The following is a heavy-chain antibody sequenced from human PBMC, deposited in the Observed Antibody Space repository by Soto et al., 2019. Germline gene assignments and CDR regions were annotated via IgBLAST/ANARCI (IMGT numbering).Heavy chain of an antibody. D-gene: IGHD5-12*01. J-gene: IGHJ5*02. Sequence: GGSLRLSCAASGFTFSSYWMSWVRQAPGKGLEWVANINQDGSDKYYVDSVKGRFTISRDNAKNSLYLQMNSLRAEDTAVYYCARIHIVATMDWFDPWGQGTLVTVSS. CDR3: ARIHIVATMDWFDP. V-gene: IGHV3-7*04. CDR1: GFTFSSYW. CDR2: INQDGSDK.